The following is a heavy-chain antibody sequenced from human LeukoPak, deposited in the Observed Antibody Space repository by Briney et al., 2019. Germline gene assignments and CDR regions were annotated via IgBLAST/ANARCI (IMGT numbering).Heavy chain of an antibody. CDR2: IYYSGGT. Sequence: PSETLSLTCTVSGGSISSYYWSWLRQPPGKGLEWIGYIYYSGGTNYNPSLKSRVTISVDTSKNQFSLKLSSVTAADTAVYYCARRGRDGYGLYFDYWGQGTLVTVSS. CDR1: GGSISSYY. D-gene: IGHD5-12*01. CDR3: ARRGRDGYGLYFDY. V-gene: IGHV4-59*08. J-gene: IGHJ4*02.